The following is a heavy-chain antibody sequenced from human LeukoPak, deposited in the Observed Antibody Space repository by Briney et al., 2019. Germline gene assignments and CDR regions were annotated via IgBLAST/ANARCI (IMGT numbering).Heavy chain of an antibody. CDR3: ARGGGHLDC. CDR1: GFSFSSYW. CDR2: IKQDGSDK. D-gene: IGHD4-23*01. J-gene: IGHJ4*02. V-gene: IGHV3-7*03. Sequence: GGSLRLSCAASGFSFSSYWMSWVRQAPGKGLEWVANIKQDGSDKYYLTSVRGRFTISRDNAKNSLFLQMNSLRVENTAVYYCARGGGHLDCWGQGTLVTVSS.